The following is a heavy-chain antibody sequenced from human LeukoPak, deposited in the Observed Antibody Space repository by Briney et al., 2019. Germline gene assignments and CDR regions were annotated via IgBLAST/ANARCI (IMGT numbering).Heavy chain of an antibody. CDR2: IHYTGST. CDR3: ARESSYHDSLGYNWFDP. CDR1: GASINRDY. Sequence: SETLSLTCTVSGASINRDYWSWLRQTPGKGLEWIGYIHYTGSTNYNPSLKSRVTISLDTSKNQFSLKLSSVTAADTAVYYCARESSYHDSLGYNWFDPWGQGTLVTVSS. V-gene: IGHV4-59*01. J-gene: IGHJ5*02. D-gene: IGHD3-22*01.